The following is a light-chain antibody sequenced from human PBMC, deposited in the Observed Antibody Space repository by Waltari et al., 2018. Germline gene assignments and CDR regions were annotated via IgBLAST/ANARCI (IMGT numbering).Light chain of an antibody. CDR3: YSSAMSAFVV. CDR1: SSDIGSYNF. CDR2: EVT. J-gene: IGLJ3*02. Sequence: QSALTQPASVSGSPGQSITISCTGTSSDIGSYNFVSWYQHHPGKAPKLILSEVTKRPSGVSDRFSGSKSGNTASWTISGLQAEDDADYYCYSSAMSAFVVFGGGTKLTVL. V-gene: IGLV2-23*02.